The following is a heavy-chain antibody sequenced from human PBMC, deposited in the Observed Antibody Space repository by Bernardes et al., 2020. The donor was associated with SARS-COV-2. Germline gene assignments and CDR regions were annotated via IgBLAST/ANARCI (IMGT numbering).Heavy chain of an antibody. D-gene: IGHD2-15*01. CDR1: GITFSSFW. CDR2: TNGDGSRT. CDR3: VRSFGRNGDF. J-gene: IGHJ4*02. Sequence: VWSLSLSCAASGITFSSFWMHWVRQAPGKGLEWVSQTNGDGSRTNYADSVKGRFTISRDNAKNTLYLQMNSLRAEDTAVYYCVRSFGRNGDFWGQGTLVTVSS. V-gene: IGHV3-74*01.